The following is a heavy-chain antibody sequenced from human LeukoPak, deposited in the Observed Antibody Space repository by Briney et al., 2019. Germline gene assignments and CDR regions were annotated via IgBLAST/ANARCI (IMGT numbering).Heavy chain of an antibody. V-gene: IGHV3-33*08. J-gene: IGHJ4*02. Sequence: PGGSLRLSCAASGFTVSSNYMSWVRQAPGKGLEWVAVIWYDGSNKYYADSVKGRFTISRDNSKNTLYLQMNSLRAEDTAVYYCARDNVSSGSYRFDYWGQGTLVTVSS. D-gene: IGHD1-26*01. CDR2: IWYDGSNK. CDR1: GFTVSSNY. CDR3: ARDNVSSGSYRFDY.